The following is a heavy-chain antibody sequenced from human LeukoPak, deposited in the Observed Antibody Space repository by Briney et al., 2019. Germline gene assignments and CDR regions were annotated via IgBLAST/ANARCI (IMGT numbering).Heavy chain of an antibody. J-gene: IGHJ3*02. CDR3: ARVSCGGNCYSLIGAFDI. CDR2: IIPIFGTT. V-gene: IGHV1-69*06. CDR1: GYTFTSYY. D-gene: IGHD2-15*01. Sequence: GASVKVSCKASGYTFTSYYMHWVRQAPGQGLEWMGGIIPIFGTTNYAQKFQGRVTITADKSTNTAYMELSSLKSDDTAVYYCARVSCGGNCYSLIGAFDIWGQGTVVTVSS.